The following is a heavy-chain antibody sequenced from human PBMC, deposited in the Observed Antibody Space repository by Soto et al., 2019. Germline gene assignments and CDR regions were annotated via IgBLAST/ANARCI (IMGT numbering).Heavy chain of an antibody. Sequence: SETLSLTCTVSGSALSSGGYFYTWVRQPQGKGLEWLGYIYYSGGTNYNPSLKSRVTISLDKSKSQFSLRLISVTAADTAVYYCTREQSDDNYFDPWGQGTLVTVAS. CDR2: IYYSGGT. V-gene: IGHV4-61*08. J-gene: IGHJ5*02. CDR1: GSALSSGGYF. CDR3: TREQSDDNYFDP. D-gene: IGHD6-19*01.